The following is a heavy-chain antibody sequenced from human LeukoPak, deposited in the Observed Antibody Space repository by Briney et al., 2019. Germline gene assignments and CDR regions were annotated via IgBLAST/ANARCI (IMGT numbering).Heavy chain of an antibody. CDR1: GGSISSGGYY. D-gene: IGHD7-27*01. Sequence: SETLSLTCTVSGGSISSGGYYWSWIRQPPGKGLEWIGYFYHSGSTYYNPSLKSRVTISVDRSKNQFSLKLSSVTAADTAVYYCASQDINWEYDYWGQGTLVTVSS. V-gene: IGHV4-30-2*01. CDR2: FYHSGST. J-gene: IGHJ4*02. CDR3: ASQDINWEYDY.